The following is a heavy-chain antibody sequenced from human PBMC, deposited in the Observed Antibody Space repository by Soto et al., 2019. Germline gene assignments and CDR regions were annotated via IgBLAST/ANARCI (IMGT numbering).Heavy chain of an antibody. CDR1: GYTLTKLS. J-gene: IGHJ5*02. CDR2: FDPEDGET. Sequence: ASVKVSCKVSGYTLTKLSMHWVRQAPGRGLEWMGGFDPEDGETIYAQKFQGRVTMTEDTSTDTAYMELSSLRSEDTAVYYCATATPAYGNYLRWFDPWGQGTLVTVSS. D-gene: IGHD4-17*01. CDR3: ATATPAYGNYLRWFDP. V-gene: IGHV1-24*01.